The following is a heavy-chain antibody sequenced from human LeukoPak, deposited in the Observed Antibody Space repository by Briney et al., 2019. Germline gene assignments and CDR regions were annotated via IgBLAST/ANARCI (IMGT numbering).Heavy chain of an antibody. CDR3: ARTPTDCGGDCYNVFNL. V-gene: IGHV3-33*05. D-gene: IGHD2-21*02. J-gene: IGHJ3*01. CDR1: GFTFNSYG. Sequence: PGRSLRISCAASGFTFNSYGMHWVRQAPGKGLEWVAVILYDGSKKDYADSVEGRFTISRDNSKNTLYLQMSSLRAEDTAVYYCARTPTDCGGDCYNVFNLWGQGTMVTVSS. CDR2: ILYDGSKK.